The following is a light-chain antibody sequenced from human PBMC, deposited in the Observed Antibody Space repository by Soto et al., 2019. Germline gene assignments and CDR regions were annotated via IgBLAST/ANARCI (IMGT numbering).Light chain of an antibody. CDR2: GAS. J-gene: IGKJ2*03. CDR3: QQYNDRYS. Sequence: VVKTQSPAILSVSPGERATLSCRASQSIGSKLAWFQQKRDQAPRLLIYGASTRATGIPARFSGSGSGTEFTLSISSLQSEDFAVYFCQQYNDRYSFGQGTKLEIK. CDR1: QSIGSK. V-gene: IGKV3-15*01.